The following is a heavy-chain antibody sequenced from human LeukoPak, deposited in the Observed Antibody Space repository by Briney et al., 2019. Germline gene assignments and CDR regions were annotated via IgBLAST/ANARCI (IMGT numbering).Heavy chain of an antibody. D-gene: IGHD3-9*01. CDR3: ARDETTDWLSH. CDR2: IYSGGST. Sequence: PGGSLRLSCAASGFTFSSYAMSWVRQAPGKGLEWVSVIYSGGSTYYADSVKGRFTISRDNSKNTLYLQMNSLRAEDTAVYYCARDETTDWLSHWGQGTLVTVSS. CDR1: GFTFSSYA. V-gene: IGHV3-53*01. J-gene: IGHJ4*02.